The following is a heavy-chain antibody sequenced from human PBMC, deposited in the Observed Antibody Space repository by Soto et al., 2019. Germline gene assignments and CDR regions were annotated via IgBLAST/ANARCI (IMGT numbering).Heavy chain of an antibody. J-gene: IGHJ6*02. Sequence: QVQLVQSGAEVKKPGASVKVSCKACGYTFTSYGISWVRQAPGQGLEWMGWISAYNGNTNYAHKLQGRVTMTTDTSTSTPYMELGSLRSDDTDVYYCARDLGYCSSTSCHAAYGMDVWGQGTTVTVSS. CDR2: ISAYNGNT. CDR1: GYTFTSYG. CDR3: ARDLGYCSSTSCHAAYGMDV. D-gene: IGHD2-2*01. V-gene: IGHV1-18*01.